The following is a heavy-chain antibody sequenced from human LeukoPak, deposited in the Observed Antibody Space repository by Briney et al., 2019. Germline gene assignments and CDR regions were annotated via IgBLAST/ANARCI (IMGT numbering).Heavy chain of an antibody. CDR2: ISYDGSNK. V-gene: IGHV3-30*03. Sequence: GGSLRLSCAASGFTFSSYGMHWVRQAPGKGLEWVAVISYDGSNKYYADSVKGRFTISRDNSKNTLYLQMNSLRAEDTAVYYCASRGGSSSWHNFDYWGQGTLVTVSS. CDR1: GFTFSSYG. J-gene: IGHJ4*02. D-gene: IGHD6-13*01. CDR3: ASRGGSSSWHNFDY.